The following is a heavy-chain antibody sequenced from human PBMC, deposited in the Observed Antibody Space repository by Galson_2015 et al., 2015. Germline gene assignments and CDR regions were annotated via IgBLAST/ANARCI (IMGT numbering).Heavy chain of an antibody. CDR2: IYWDDDK. Sequence: PALVKPTQTLTLTCTFSGFSLTTSGLAVGWIRQPPGKALEWLILIYWDDDKRYSPSLKSRLTINKDTSKNQVVLTVTNMDPLDTATYYGAHRRSNSWAFDSWGQGTMVTVSS. D-gene: IGHD2/OR15-2a*01. J-gene: IGHJ3*02. CDR1: GFSLTTSGLA. V-gene: IGHV2-5*02. CDR3: AHRRSNSWAFDS.